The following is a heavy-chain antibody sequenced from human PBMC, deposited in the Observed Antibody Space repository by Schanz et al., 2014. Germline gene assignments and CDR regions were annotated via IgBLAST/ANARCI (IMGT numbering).Heavy chain of an antibody. V-gene: IGHV3-23*01. CDR2: ITGASDHI. CDR1: GFTFSTYA. CDR3: ARIGGSVFDY. J-gene: IGHJ4*02. Sequence: EVKLLESGGTLVRPGGSLRLSCAASGFTFSTYAMAWVRQAPGKGLEWVSGITGASDHIDYAESVKGRFTISRDNSKNSLYLQMNSLRAEDTAVYYCARIGGSVFDYWAQGTLVTVSS. D-gene: IGHD3-10*01.